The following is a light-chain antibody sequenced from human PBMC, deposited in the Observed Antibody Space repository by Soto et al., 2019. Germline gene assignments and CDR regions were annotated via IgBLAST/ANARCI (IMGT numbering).Light chain of an antibody. V-gene: IGKV3-11*01. Sequence: DIVLTQSPATLSLSPGERVTLSCRASQSVSSYLAWYQQKPGQAPRLLIYDASNRATGIPARFSGSGSGTDFTLTISSLGPEDSAVYYCHQRINWPRTFGQGTKLEIK. CDR3: HQRINWPRT. CDR1: QSVSSY. CDR2: DAS. J-gene: IGKJ2*01.